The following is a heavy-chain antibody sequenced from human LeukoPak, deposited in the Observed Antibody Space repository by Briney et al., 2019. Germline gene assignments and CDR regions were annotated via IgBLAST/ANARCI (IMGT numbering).Heavy chain of an antibody. CDR2: ISWNSGSI. D-gene: IGHD3-3*01. CDR3: ARESSITIFGVVISYYYYYMDV. J-gene: IGHJ6*03. Sequence: GRSLRLSCAASGFTFDDYAMHWVRQAPGKGVEWVSGISWNSGSIGYADSVKGRFTISRDNAKNSLYLQMNSLRAEDTAVYYCARESSITIFGVVISYYYYYMDVWGKGTTVTVSS. V-gene: IGHV3-9*01. CDR1: GFTFDDYA.